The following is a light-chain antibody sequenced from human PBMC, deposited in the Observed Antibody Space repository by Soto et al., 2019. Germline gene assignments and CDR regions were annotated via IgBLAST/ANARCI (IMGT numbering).Light chain of an antibody. CDR1: QSVSSSY. CDR3: QQYGSSLYT. CDR2: GAS. J-gene: IGKJ2*01. V-gene: IGKV3-20*01. Sequence: EIVLTQSPGTLSLSPGERATLSCRASQSVSSSYLAWYQQKHGQAPRLLIYGASSRATGIPDRFSGSGSGTDVTLTISRLEPEDFAVYYCQQYGSSLYTFGQGTKLEIK.